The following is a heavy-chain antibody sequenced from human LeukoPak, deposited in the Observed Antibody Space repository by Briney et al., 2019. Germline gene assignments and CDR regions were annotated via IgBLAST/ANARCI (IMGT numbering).Heavy chain of an antibody. Sequence: PSETLSLTCAVYGGSFSGYYWSWIRQPPGKGLEWIGEINHSGSTNYNPSLKSRVTISVDTSKNQFSLKLSSVTAADTAVYYCARHKVATNYYFDYWGQGTLVTVSS. J-gene: IGHJ4*02. CDR2: INHSGST. V-gene: IGHV4-34*01. CDR1: GGSFSGYY. D-gene: IGHD5-12*01. CDR3: ARHKVATNYYFDY.